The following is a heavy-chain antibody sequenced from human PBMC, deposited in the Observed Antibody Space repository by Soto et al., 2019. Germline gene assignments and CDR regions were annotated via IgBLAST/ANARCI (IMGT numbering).Heavy chain of an antibody. CDR1: GYVFTGFY. CDR3: ARGRSLKWYWFDR. Sequence: EASVKVSCKASGYVFTGFYLHWVRQAPGQGLEWMGWIFPNSGATNYAQKFQGRVTLTRDTSLSTGYMDLTRLTSDDTAVYYCARGRSLKWYWFDRWGQGTLVTVSS. D-gene: IGHD2-15*01. V-gene: IGHV1-2*02. J-gene: IGHJ5*02. CDR2: IFPNSGAT.